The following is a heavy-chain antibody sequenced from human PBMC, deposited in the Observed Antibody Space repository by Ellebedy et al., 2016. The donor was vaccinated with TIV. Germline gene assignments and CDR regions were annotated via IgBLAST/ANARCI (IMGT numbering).Heavy chain of an antibody. Sequence: AASVKVSCKASGCTFSSYAIHWVRQAPGQGLEWMGRIIPLLGIANYAQKFQGRVTIIADKSTSTAFMELSSLRSEDTAVYYCARTPTAMLEYNYGMDLWGQGTTVTVSS. J-gene: IGHJ6*02. CDR3: ARTPTAMLEYNYGMDL. CDR2: IIPLLGIA. V-gene: IGHV1-69*04. CDR1: GCTFSSYA. D-gene: IGHD5-18*01.